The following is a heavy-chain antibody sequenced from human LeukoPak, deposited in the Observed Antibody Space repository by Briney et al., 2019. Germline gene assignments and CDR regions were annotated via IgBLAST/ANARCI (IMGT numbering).Heavy chain of an antibody. Sequence: GGSLRLACAASGFTFSSYAMHWVRQAPGKGLEWVAVISYDGSNKYYADSVKGRFTISRDNSKNTLSLQMSGLRAGDTAIYYCVRDPRHGGTDYWGQGTVVTVSS. D-gene: IGHD3-16*01. V-gene: IGHV3-30-3*01. J-gene: IGHJ4*02. CDR3: VRDPRHGGTDY. CDR1: GFTFSSYA. CDR2: ISYDGSNK.